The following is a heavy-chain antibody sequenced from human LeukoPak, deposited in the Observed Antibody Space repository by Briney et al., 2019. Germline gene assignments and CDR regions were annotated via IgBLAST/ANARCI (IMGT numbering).Heavy chain of an antibody. CDR3: ARDLGYGALDP. CDR1: GFTFSSYW. Sequence: PGGSLRLSCAASGFTFSSYWMNWVRQAPGKGLEWVALINPDGSLTNYVDSVKGRLTISRDNAENSLYLQMNSLRAEDTAVYYCARDLGYGALDPWGQGTLVTVSS. V-gene: IGHV3-7*01. J-gene: IGHJ5*02. CDR2: INPDGSLT. D-gene: IGHD4-17*01.